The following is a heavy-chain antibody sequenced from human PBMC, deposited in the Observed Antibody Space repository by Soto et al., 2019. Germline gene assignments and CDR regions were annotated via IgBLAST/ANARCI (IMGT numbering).Heavy chain of an antibody. D-gene: IGHD2-2*01. V-gene: IGHV3-53*01. Sequence: GGSLRLSCAASWFTVSSNYMSWVRQAPGKGLEWVSVIYSGGSTYYADSVKGRFTISRDNSKNTLYLQMNSLRAEDTAVYYCARGNCSSTSCRNYYYYGMDVWGQGTTVTVSS. CDR3: ARGNCSSTSCRNYYYYGMDV. CDR1: WFTVSSNY. CDR2: IYSGGST. J-gene: IGHJ6*02.